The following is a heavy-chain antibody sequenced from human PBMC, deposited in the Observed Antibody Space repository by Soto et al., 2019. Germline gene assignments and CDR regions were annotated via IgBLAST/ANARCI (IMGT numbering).Heavy chain of an antibody. D-gene: IGHD3-10*01. CDR1: GFTFSSYA. CDR3: AKEWPYYYGSGPFYFDY. Sequence: GXSLRLSCAASGFTFSSYAMSCVRQAPFKGLEWVSAISGSGGSTYYADSVKGRFTISRDNSKNTLYLQMNSLRAEDTAVYYCAKEWPYYYGSGPFYFDYWGQGTQVTVSS. J-gene: IGHJ4*02. CDR2: ISGSGGST. V-gene: IGHV3-23*01.